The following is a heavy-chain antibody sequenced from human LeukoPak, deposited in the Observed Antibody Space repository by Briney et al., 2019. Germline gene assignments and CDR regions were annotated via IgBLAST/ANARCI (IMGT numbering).Heavy chain of an antibody. CDR1: GGSISSGSYY. V-gene: IGHV4-61*02. CDR2: IYTSGST. CDR3: ARARGQQPLGYFDY. J-gene: IGHJ4*02. D-gene: IGHD6-13*01. Sequence: PSETLSLTCTVSGGSISSGSYYWSWIRQPAGKGLEWIGRIYTSGSTNYNPSLKSRVTISVDTSKNQFSLKLSSVTAADTAVYYCARARGQQPLGYFDYWGQGTLVTVSS.